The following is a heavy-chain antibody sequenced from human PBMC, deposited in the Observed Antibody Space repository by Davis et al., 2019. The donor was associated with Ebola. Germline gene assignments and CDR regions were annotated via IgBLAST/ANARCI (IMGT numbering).Heavy chain of an antibody. D-gene: IGHD6-13*01. J-gene: IGHJ5*02. V-gene: IGHV3-21*01. CDR2: ISSSSTYI. CDR3: AREVAAAGTGWFDP. CDR1: GFSFSSYG. Sequence: PGGSLRLSCAASGFSFSSYGMNWVRQAPGKGLEWVSSISSSSTYIYYADSVKGRFTISRDNAKNSLYLQMNSLRAEDTAVYYCAREVAAAGTGWFDPWGQGTLVTVSS.